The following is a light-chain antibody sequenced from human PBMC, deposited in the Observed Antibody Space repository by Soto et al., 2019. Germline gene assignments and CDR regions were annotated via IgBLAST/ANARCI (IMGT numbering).Light chain of an antibody. V-gene: IGLV2-14*01. J-gene: IGLJ2*01. CDR1: SSDVGGYNY. Sequence: QSALTQPASVSGSPGQSITISCTGTSSDVGGYNYVSWYQQNPGKAPKLMIYDVSFRPSWVSNRFSGSESGNTASLTISGLQAEDEADYYCSSYTSSITLSFGGGTKLTV. CDR2: DVS. CDR3: SSYTSSITLS.